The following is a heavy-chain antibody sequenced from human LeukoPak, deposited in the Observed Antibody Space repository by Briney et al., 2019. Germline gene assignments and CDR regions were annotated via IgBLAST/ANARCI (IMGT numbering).Heavy chain of an antibody. CDR1: GFTFSSYG. CDR2: IWYDGSNK. D-gene: IGHD3-3*01. CDR3: ARGRYGFWSVYYFDY. V-gene: IGHV3-33*01. J-gene: IGHJ4*02. Sequence: GRSLRLSCAASGFTFSSYGMHWVRQAPGKGLEWVAVIWYDGSNKYYADSVKGRFTISRDNSKNTLYLQMNSLRAEDTAVYYCARGRYGFWSVYYFDYWGQGTLVTVSS.